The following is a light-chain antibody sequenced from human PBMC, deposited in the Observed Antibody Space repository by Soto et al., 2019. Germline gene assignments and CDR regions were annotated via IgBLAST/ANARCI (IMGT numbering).Light chain of an antibody. V-gene: IGLV2-14*01. CDR1: SSDVGGYNY. J-gene: IGLJ1*01. CDR3: SSYTSSSVYV. Sequence: QSALTQPASVSGSPGQSITISCTGTSSDVGGYNYVSWYQQHPDKAPKLMIYAVSNRPSGVSNRFSGSKSGNTASLTISGLQAEDEADYYCSSYTSSSVYVFGTGTKLTVL. CDR2: AVS.